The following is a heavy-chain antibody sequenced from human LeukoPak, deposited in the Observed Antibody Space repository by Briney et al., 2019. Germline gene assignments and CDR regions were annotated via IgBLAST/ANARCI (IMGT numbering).Heavy chain of an antibody. CDR3: ARDTPPFDAFDI. CDR2: IYYSGST. CDR1: GGSISSYY. D-gene: IGHD2-2*02. J-gene: IGHJ3*02. Sequence: SETLSLTCTVSGGSISSYYWSWIRQPAGKGLEWIGYIYYSGSTYYNPSLKSRVTISVDTSKNQFSLKLSSVTAADTAVYYCARDTPPFDAFDIWGQGTMVTVSS. V-gene: IGHV4-59*06.